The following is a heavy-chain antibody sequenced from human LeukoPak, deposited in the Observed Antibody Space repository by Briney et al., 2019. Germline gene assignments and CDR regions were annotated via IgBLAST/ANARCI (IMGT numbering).Heavy chain of an antibody. D-gene: IGHD6-13*01. CDR3: ARGRVAAAGSGAFDI. V-gene: IGHV4-34*01. Sequence: ASETLSLTCAVYGGSFSGYYWSWIRQPPGKGLEWIGEINHSGSTNYNPSLKSRVTISVDTSKNQFSLKLSSVTAADTAVYYCARGRVAAAGSGAFDIWGQGTMVTVSS. J-gene: IGHJ3*02. CDR1: GGSFSGYY. CDR2: INHSGST.